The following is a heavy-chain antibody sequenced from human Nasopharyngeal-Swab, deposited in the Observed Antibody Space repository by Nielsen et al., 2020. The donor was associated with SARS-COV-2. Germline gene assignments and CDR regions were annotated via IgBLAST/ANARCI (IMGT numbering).Heavy chain of an antibody. V-gene: IGHV5-10-1*01. Sequence: GESLKISCKGSGYSFTSYWISWVRQMPGKGLEWMGRIDPSYSYTNYSPSFQGHVTISADKSISTAYLQWSSLKASDTAMYYCARDGLWKLRRWYFDLWGRGTLVTVSS. CDR1: GYSFTSYW. J-gene: IGHJ2*01. CDR3: ARDGLWKLRRWYFDL. CDR2: IDPSYSYT. D-gene: IGHD1-1*01.